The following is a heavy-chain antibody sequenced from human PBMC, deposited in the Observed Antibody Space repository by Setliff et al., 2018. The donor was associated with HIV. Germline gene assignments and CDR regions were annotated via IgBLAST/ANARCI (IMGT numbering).Heavy chain of an antibody. CDR3: ARDSANGKTANLNYLDV. J-gene: IGHJ6*03. Sequence: SETLSLTCAVSGGSITSHYWGWIRQPPGRGLEWIGSIYYSGSTYYNPSLKSRLTISIDTSKNQFSLKLNSVTAADTAVYYCARDSANGKTANLNYLDVWGKGTTVTVSS. V-gene: IGHV4-39*07. CDR2: IYYSGST. D-gene: IGHD2-8*01. CDR1: GGSITSHY.